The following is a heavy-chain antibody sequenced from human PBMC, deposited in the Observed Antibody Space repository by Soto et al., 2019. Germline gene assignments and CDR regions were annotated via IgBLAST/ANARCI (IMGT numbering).Heavy chain of an antibody. D-gene: IGHD2-2*01. CDR1: GFTFSSYW. V-gene: IGHV3-74*01. J-gene: IGHJ6*02. CDR2: INSDGRST. CDR3: ARSLGYCSSTSCFYYYGMDV. Sequence: EVQLVESGGGLVQPGGSLRLSCAASGFTFSSYWMHWVRQAPGKGLVWVSRINSDGRSTSYADSVKGRFTISRDNAKNTLYLQMNSLRAEDTAVYYCARSLGYCSSTSCFYYYGMDVWGQGTTVTVSS.